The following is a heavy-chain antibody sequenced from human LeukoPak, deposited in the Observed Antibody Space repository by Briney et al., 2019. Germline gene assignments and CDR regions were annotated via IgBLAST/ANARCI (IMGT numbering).Heavy chain of an antibody. Sequence: PGGSLRLSCAASGFTFSSYAMSRVRQAPGKGLEWVSAISGSGGSTYYADSVKGRFTISRDNSKNTLYLQMNSLRAEDTAVYYCAKEGSGDYRGITVDYWGQGTLVTVSS. CDR2: ISGSGGST. D-gene: IGHD4-17*01. CDR1: GFTFSSYA. J-gene: IGHJ4*02. V-gene: IGHV3-23*01. CDR3: AKEGSGDYRGITVDY.